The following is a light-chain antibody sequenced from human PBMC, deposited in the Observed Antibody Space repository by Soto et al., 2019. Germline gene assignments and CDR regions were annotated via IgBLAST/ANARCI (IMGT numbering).Light chain of an antibody. CDR2: GAS. V-gene: IGKV3-15*01. Sequence: IEMTQSPATLSVPPGDTATLSCRASQSVSSNVAWYQRRPGQAPRLLIYGASTRATGIPARFSGSGSGTHFTLTSSSLQSEDFALYYCQQYNNWPPWTFGQGTKVEIK. CDR3: QQYNNWPPWT. J-gene: IGKJ1*01. CDR1: QSVSSN.